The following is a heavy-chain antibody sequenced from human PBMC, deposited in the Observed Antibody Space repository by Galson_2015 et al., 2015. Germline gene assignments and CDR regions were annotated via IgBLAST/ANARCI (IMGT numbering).Heavy chain of an antibody. Sequence: SLRLSCAASGFTVSSNYMSWVRQAPGKGLEWVSVIYSGGSTYYADSVKGRFTISRDNSKNTLYLQMNSLRAEDTAVYYCARATYYYDSSGSPGMVDYWGQGTLVTVSS. CDR1: GFTVSSNY. CDR3: ARATYYYDSSGSPGMVDY. J-gene: IGHJ4*02. D-gene: IGHD3-22*01. V-gene: IGHV3-53*01. CDR2: IYSGGST.